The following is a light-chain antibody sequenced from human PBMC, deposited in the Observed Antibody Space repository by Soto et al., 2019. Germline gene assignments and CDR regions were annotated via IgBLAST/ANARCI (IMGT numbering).Light chain of an antibody. Sequence: LTQPPSASGSPGQSVTISCTGTSSDVGGYNYVSWYQQHPGKAPKLMIYEVSKRPSGVPDRFSGSKSGNTASLTVSGLQAEDEADYYCSSYAGSNNWVFGGGTKVTVL. CDR2: EVS. V-gene: IGLV2-8*01. J-gene: IGLJ3*02. CDR3: SSYAGSNNWV. CDR1: SSDVGGYNY.